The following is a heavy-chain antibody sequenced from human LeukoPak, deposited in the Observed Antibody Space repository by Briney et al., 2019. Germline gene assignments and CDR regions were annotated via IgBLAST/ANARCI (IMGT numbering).Heavy chain of an antibody. D-gene: IGHD3-10*01. Sequence: GGSLRLSCAASGFTFSNAWMSWVRQAPGKGLEWGGRIKSKTDGGTPDYAAPVNGRFTISREESTNTMNLQRNRLKTEDTAVYYCTTAPYYYGSGSYRARWGQGTPVTVP. J-gene: IGHJ4*02. CDR3: TTAPYYYGSGSYRAR. V-gene: IGHV3-15*01. CDR2: IKSKTDGGTP. CDR1: GFTFSNAW.